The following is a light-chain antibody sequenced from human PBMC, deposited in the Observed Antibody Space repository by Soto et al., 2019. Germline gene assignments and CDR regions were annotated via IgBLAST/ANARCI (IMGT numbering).Light chain of an antibody. Sequence: QSALTQPSSMSGSPGQSITISCTGTSSDIGAYEHVSWYQQRPGRAPKVLIYDVRIRPSEVSNRFSGSKSGDTASITISGLRAEDEAVYYCASKTTSSTVLFGGGTQLTVL. CDR3: ASKTTSSTVL. J-gene: IGLJ7*01. CDR1: SSDIGAYEH. V-gene: IGLV2-14*03. CDR2: DVR.